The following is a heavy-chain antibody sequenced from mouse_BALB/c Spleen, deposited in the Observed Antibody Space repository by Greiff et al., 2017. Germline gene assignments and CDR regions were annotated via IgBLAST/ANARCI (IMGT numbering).Heavy chain of an antibody. CDR3: ARGDGYYSYWYFDV. Sequence: EVHLVESGGGLVKPGGSLKLSCAASGFTFSSYAMSWVRQTPEKRLEWVASISSGGSTYYPDSVKGRFTISRDNARNILYLQMSSLRSEDTAMYYCARGDGYYSYWYFDVWGAGTTVTVSS. CDR2: ISSGGST. D-gene: IGHD2-3*01. CDR1: GFTFSSYA. V-gene: IGHV5-6-5*01. J-gene: IGHJ1*01.